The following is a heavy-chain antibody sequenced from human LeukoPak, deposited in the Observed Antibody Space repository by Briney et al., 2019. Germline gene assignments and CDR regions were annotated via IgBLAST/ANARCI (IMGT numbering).Heavy chain of an antibody. V-gene: IGHV3-30*18. D-gene: IGHD6-19*01. Sequence: GGSLRLSCAASGFSFSSYGVHWVRQAPGKGLEWVAVISYDGSNKFYADSVKGRFTISRDNSKNTLYLQMNSLRAEDTAVYYCAKLGYSSGWYDFQIVAFDFWGQGTMVTVPS. CDR2: ISYDGSNK. CDR3: AKLGYSSGWYDFQIVAFDF. CDR1: GFSFSSYG. J-gene: IGHJ3*01.